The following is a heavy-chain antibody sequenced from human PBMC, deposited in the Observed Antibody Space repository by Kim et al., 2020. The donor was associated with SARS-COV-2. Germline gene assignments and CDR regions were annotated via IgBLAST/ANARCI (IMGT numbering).Heavy chain of an antibody. Sequence: ADSVKSRITSSRDNAVNGLYLRMNSLRAGDTAVYYCATEQCCGSVNGLDPWGQGTLVTVSS. CDR3: ATEQCCGSVNGLDP. D-gene: IGHD1-26*01. V-gene: IGHV3-23*01. J-gene: IGHJ5*02.